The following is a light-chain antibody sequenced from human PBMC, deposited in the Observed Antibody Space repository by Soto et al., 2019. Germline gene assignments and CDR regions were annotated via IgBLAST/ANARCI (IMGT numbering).Light chain of an antibody. CDR3: QQYTSFPLS. V-gene: IGKV1-5*03. J-gene: IGKJ4*01. CDR1: QSISSW. Sequence: DVQMTQSPSALSASVGDRVTITCRASQSISSWLAWYQQKPARAPKLLIYKTSNLESGVPSRFSGSGSGTEFTLTISSLQPDDVATYFCQQYTSFPLSFGGGTKVEI. CDR2: KTS.